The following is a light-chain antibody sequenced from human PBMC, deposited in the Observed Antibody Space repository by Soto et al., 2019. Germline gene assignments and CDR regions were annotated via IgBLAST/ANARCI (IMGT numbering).Light chain of an antibody. CDR1: QSVSSN. Sequence: EIVRTQSPATLSVSPGERATLSCRASQSVSSNLAWYQQKPGQAPRLLIYVASTRATGIPARFSGSGSGTEFTLTISSLQSEDFAVYYCQQYNNWPPYTFGQGTKLEI. CDR2: VAS. CDR3: QQYNNWPPYT. J-gene: IGKJ2*01. V-gene: IGKV3-15*01.